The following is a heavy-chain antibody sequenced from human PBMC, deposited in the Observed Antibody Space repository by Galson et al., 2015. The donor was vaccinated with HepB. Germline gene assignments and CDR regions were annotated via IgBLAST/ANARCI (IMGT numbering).Heavy chain of an antibody. J-gene: IGHJ6*02. CDR1: GFSFSNYG. Sequence: SLRLSCAASGFSFSNYGMHWVRQGPGKGLEWVAVISYDGRKQYYADSVKGRFTISRDNSKNTLYLQMNNLRAEDTAVYSCAKDRLGWELLTYYYGMDVWGQGTTVTISS. V-gene: IGHV3-30*18. CDR3: AKDRLGWELLTYYYGMDV. D-gene: IGHD1-26*01. CDR2: ISYDGRKQ.